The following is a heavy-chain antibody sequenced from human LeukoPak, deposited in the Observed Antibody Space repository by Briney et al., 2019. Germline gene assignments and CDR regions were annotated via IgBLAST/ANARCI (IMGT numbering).Heavy chain of an antibody. CDR2: ISAYNGNT. CDR1: GYTFTSYG. Sequence: GASVKVSCKASGYTFTSYGISWVRQAPGQGLEWMGWISAYNGNTNYAQKLQGRVTMTTDTSTSTAYMELRSLRSDDTAVYYCARANSGIVVVPAALFDYWGQGTLVTVSS. D-gene: IGHD2-2*01. J-gene: IGHJ4*02. V-gene: IGHV1-18*01. CDR3: ARANSGIVVVPAALFDY.